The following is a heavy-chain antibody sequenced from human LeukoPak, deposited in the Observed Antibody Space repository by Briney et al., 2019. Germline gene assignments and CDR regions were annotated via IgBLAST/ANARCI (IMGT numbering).Heavy chain of an antibody. CDR2: MNPNSGNA. V-gene: IGHV1-8*01. J-gene: IGHJ5*02. D-gene: IGHD3-10*01. Sequence: ASVKVSCKASGYTFTSYDINWVRQATGQGLEWMGWMNPNSGNAGYAQKFQGRVTMTRNTSISTAYMELSNLKPEDTAVYYCARDGSGTYWAYYNRFDPRGQGTLVTVSS. CDR3: ARDGSGTYWAYYNRFDP. CDR1: GYTFTSYD.